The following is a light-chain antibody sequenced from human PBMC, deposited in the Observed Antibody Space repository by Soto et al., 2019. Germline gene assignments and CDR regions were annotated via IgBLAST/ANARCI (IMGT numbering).Light chain of an antibody. V-gene: IGKV2-28*01. CDR2: LGS. CDR3: MQALPIYT. CDR1: QSLLHSNGYNY. Sequence: EIVMTQSPLSLPVTPGEPASISCRSSQSLLHSNGYNYLDWYLQKPGQSPQLLIYLGSNRASGVPDRISGSGSGTAFTLKISRVEAEDVRVYYCMQALPIYTFGGGTKVDIK. J-gene: IGKJ4*01.